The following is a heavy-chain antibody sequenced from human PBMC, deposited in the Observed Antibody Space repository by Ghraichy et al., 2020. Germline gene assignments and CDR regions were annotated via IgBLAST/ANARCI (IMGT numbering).Heavy chain of an antibody. CDR1: GFTFSSYA. CDR3: ARGPVGLLLLDY. V-gene: IGHV3-30*04. CDR2: ISYDGSNK. J-gene: IGHJ4*02. D-gene: IGHD3-22*01. Sequence: GGSLRLSCAASGFTFSSYAMHWVRQAPGKGLEWVAVISYDGSNKYYADSVKGRFTISRDNSKNTLYLQMNSLRAEDTAVYYCARGPVGLLLLDYWGQGTLVTVSS.